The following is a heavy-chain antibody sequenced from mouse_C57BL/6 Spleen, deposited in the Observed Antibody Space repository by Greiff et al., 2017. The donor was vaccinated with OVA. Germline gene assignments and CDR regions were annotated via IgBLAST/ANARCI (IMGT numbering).Heavy chain of an antibody. Sequence: EVMLVESGGGLVKPGGSLKLSCAASGFTFSDYGMHWVRQAPEKGLEWVAYISSGSSTIYSEDSVKGRFTISSDNAKNTLFLQMTSLRSEDTAMYYCATGGAYWGQGTLVTVSA. V-gene: IGHV5-17*01. CDR2: ISSGSSTI. D-gene: IGHD4-1*01. CDR1: GFTFSDYG. CDR3: ATGGAY. J-gene: IGHJ3*01.